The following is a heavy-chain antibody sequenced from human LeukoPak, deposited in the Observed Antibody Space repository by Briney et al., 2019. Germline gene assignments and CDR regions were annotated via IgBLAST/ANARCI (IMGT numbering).Heavy chain of an antibody. CDR1: GFTFDDYA. CDR3: AKDNYYYDAGAFDY. J-gene: IGHJ4*02. D-gene: IGHD3-22*01. CDR2: ISWNSGSI. Sequence: GGSLRPSCAASGFTFDDYAMHWVRQAPGKGLEWVSGISWNSGSIGYADSVKGRFTISRDNAKNSLYLQMNSLRAEDTALYYCAKDNYYYDAGAFDYWGQGTLVTVSS. V-gene: IGHV3-9*01.